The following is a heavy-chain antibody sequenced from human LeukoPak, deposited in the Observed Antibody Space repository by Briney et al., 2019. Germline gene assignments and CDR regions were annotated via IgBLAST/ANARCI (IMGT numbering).Heavy chain of an antibody. CDR1: GFTFSSYA. Sequence: PGGSLRLSCAASGFTFSSYAMSWVRQAPGKGLEWVSSISSNSSYIYYADSVKGRFTISRDNAKNSLYLQMNSLRAEDTAVYYCARVVRRLVVVPAESYYYYYMDVWGKGTTVTISS. CDR3: ARVVRRLVVVPAESYYYYYMDV. CDR2: ISSNSSYI. V-gene: IGHV3-21*01. D-gene: IGHD2-2*01. J-gene: IGHJ6*03.